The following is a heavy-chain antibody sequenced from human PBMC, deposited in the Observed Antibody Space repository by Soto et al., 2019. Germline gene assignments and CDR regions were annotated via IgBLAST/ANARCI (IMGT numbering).Heavy chain of an antibody. Sequence: GGSLLLSCSATGLTFHRFELHWVRQAPGKGLEWISYISSSGSTVYYASSVEGRFTISRDNANNSVYLQMDSLRAEDTALYYCTRAAWFPYLSFYWGQGALVAVSS. J-gene: IGHJ4*02. CDR3: TRAAWFPYLSFY. CDR2: ISSSGSTV. D-gene: IGHD3-10*01. V-gene: IGHV3-48*03. CDR1: GLTFHRFE.